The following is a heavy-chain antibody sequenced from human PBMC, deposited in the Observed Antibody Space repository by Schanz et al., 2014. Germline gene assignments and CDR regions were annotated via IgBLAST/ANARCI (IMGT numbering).Heavy chain of an antibody. CDR3: ARAATVIRGLSGWFDP. CDR1: GYTFTDYH. V-gene: IGHV1-2*06. Sequence: QVQLVQSGAEVKKPGASVKVSCKSSGYTFTDYHIHWVRQAPGQGLEYMGRINPNSGGTNFAQKFEGRVTMTRDTSISTVYMELSRLRSDDTAVYYCARAATVIRGLSGWFDPWGQGTLVTVSS. J-gene: IGHJ5*02. D-gene: IGHD3-10*01. CDR2: INPNSGGT.